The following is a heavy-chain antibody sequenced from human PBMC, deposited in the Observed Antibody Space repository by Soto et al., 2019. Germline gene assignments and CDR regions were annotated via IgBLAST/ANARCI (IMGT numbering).Heavy chain of an antibody. Sequence: QVQLVQSGAEVKKPGSSVKVSCKTSGVSFNNNGIGWVRQAPGHGLEWMGGVSPPFRTSNYARKFQGRISITADACTGTVNMELSSLTSEDTAQYYCARVLYYGSGSYSPYGMDVWGQGTTVTVSS. CDR3: ARVLYYGSGSYSPYGMDV. CDR2: VSPPFRTS. J-gene: IGHJ6*02. D-gene: IGHD3-10*01. CDR1: GVSFNNNG. V-gene: IGHV1-69*01.